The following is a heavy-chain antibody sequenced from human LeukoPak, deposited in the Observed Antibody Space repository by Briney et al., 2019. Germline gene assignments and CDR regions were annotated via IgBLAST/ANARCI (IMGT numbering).Heavy chain of an antibody. D-gene: IGHD6-19*01. V-gene: IGHV3-23*01. CDR1: GFTFSSYA. Sequence: GGSLRLSCAASGFTFSSYAMSWVRQAPGKGLEWVSAISGSGGSTYYADSVKGRFTISRDNSKNTLYLQMNGLRAEDTAVYYCAKEPVAGTTPPHFDYWGQGTLVTVSS. J-gene: IGHJ4*02. CDR2: ISGSGGST. CDR3: AKEPVAGTTPPHFDY.